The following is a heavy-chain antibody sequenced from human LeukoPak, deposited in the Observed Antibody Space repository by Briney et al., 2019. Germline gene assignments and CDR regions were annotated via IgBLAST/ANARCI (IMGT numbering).Heavy chain of an antibody. J-gene: IGHJ6*03. CDR3: ARVKPRVRGVIKIWYYYYMDV. Sequence: GGSLRLSCAASGFTFSSYGMHWVRQAPGKGLEWVAVISYDGSNKYYVDSVKGRFTISRDNAKNSLYLQMNSLRAEDTAVYYCARVKPRVRGVIKIWYYYYMDVWGKGTTVTISS. CDR1: GFTFSSYG. CDR2: ISYDGSNK. D-gene: IGHD3-10*01. V-gene: IGHV3-30*03.